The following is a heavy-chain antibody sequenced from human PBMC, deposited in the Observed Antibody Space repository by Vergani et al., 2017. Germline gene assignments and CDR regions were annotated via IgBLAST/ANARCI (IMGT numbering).Heavy chain of an antibody. CDR1: GFTFSSYG. V-gene: IGHV3-15*01. J-gene: IGHJ3*02. D-gene: IGHD3-22*01. CDR2: IKSKTDGGTT. CDR3: TTVLPGVFATMIVVVDAFDI. Sequence: VQLVESGGGVVQPGRSLRLSCAASGFTFSSYGMHWVRQAPGKGLEWVGRIKSKTDGGTTDYAAPVKGRFTISRDDSKNTLYLQMNSLKTEDTAVYYCTTVLPGVFATMIVVVDAFDIWGQGTMVTVSS.